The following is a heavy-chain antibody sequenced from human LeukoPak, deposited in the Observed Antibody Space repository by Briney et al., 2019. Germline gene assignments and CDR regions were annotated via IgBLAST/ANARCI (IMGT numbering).Heavy chain of an antibody. CDR2: INPNSSDT. CDR3: VRVRFGELLESFDI. Sequence: GASVKVSCKASGYTFTGYYMHWVRQAPGQGLEWMGWINPNSSDTNYAQKFQGRVTMTRDTSIRTAYMELSRLRYDDTAVYHCVRVRFGELLESFDIWGQGTTVTVSP. V-gene: IGHV1-2*02. D-gene: IGHD3-10*01. J-gene: IGHJ3*02. CDR1: GYTFTGYY.